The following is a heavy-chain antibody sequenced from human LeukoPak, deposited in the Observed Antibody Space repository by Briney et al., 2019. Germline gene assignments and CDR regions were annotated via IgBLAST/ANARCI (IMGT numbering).Heavy chain of an antibody. V-gene: IGHV4-38-2*02. J-gene: IGHJ6*03. CDR3: ARGTYGYYMDV. Sequence: SETLSLTCSVSTYSISNSLYWGWLRPPPGKGLEWIGSIYRSGSTFYNPSLKSRVTISLDTSKNQFSLKLSSVTAADTAVYFCARGTYGYYMDVWGKGTTVTVSS. CDR1: TYSISNSLY. D-gene: IGHD4-17*01. CDR2: IYRSGST.